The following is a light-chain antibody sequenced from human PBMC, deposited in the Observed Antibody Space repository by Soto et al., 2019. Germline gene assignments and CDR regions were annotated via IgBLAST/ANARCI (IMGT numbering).Light chain of an antibody. V-gene: IGKV1-39*01. J-gene: IGKJ5*01. CDR2: AAS. CDR3: QQSYSTSGIT. CDR1: QSISSY. Sequence: IQLTQSPSSLSASVGDRVTITCRASQSISSYLNWYQQKPGKAPKLLIYAASSLQSGVPSRFSGSGSGTDFTLTISSLQPEDFATYYCQQSYSTSGITFGQGTRLEI.